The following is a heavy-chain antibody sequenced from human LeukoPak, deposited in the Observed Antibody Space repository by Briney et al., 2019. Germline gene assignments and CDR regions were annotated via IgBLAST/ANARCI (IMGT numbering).Heavy chain of an antibody. CDR1: GFIFSSYS. D-gene: IGHD3/OR15-3a*01. Sequence: GGSLRLSCAASGFIFSSYSMNWVRQTPGKRLEWVSSISGSSTYIFYADSVKGRSTISRDDAKNSVYLQMNSLRDEDTAVYYCARFETRGTGNFDNWGQGTLVTVSS. V-gene: IGHV3-21*06. CDR2: ISGSSTYI. J-gene: IGHJ4*02. CDR3: ARFETRGTGNFDN.